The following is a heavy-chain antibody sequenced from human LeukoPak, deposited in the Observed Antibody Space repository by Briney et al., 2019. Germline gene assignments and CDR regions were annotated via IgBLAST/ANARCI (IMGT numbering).Heavy chain of an antibody. Sequence: ASVKVSCKASGYTFTSYGISWVRQAPGQGLEWMGWISADNGNTKYAQKLQGRVTMTTDTSTSTAYMELRSLRSDDTAVYYCARDWAPLSGNYYDTWFDPWGQGTLVTVSS. CDR1: GYTFTSYG. V-gene: IGHV1-18*01. D-gene: IGHD1-26*01. J-gene: IGHJ5*02. CDR3: ARDWAPLSGNYYDTWFDP. CDR2: ISADNGNT.